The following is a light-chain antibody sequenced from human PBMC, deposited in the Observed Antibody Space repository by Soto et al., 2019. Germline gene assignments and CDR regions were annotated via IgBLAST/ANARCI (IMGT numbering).Light chain of an antibody. CDR3: QQRSIWPPIT. CDR2: DAS. J-gene: IGKJ5*01. Sequence: EIVLTQSPGTLSLSPVEGATLSCMASQSISSYLAWYQQKPGQAPRLLIYDASNRATGIPARFSGGGSGTDFTLTISSLEPEDFAVYYCQQRSIWPPITFGQGTRLEIK. CDR1: QSISSY. V-gene: IGKV3-11*01.